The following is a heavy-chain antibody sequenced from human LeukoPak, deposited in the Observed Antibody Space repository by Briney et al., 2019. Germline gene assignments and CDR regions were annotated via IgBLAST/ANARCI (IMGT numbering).Heavy chain of an antibody. J-gene: IGHJ1*01. CDR2: ISGNGGRT. V-gene: IGHV3-23*01. CDR3: AKVAEMGTISGKFAN. Sequence: GGSLSLPCAASGFTFSSYAMSWVRQAPGKGLEWVSAISGNGGRTYYGDSVKGRFTISRDNSKNTLYLQMNSLRAEDTAVFYCAKVAEMGTISGKFANWGQASLVTVSS. CDR1: GFTFSSYA. D-gene: IGHD5-24*01.